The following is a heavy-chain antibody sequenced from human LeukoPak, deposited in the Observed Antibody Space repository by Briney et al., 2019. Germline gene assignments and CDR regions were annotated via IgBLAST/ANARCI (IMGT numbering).Heavy chain of an antibody. V-gene: IGHV3-48*03. J-gene: IGHJ3*02. CDR1: GFTFSSYE. Sequence: GGSLRLSCAASGFTFSSYEMTWVRQAPGKGLEWVSYISSSGSTIYYADSVKGRFTISRDNAKNSLYLQMNSLRAEDTAVYYCARGLGSGAFDIWGQGTMVTVSS. CDR2: ISSSGSTI. D-gene: IGHD7-27*01. CDR3: ARGLGSGAFDI.